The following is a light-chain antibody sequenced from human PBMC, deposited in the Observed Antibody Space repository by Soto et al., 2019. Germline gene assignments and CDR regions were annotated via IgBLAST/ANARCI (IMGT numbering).Light chain of an antibody. CDR2: EVS. V-gene: IGLV2-14*01. CDR1: SSDVGGYNY. CDR3: SSYKSSSTYVV. Sequence: QSALTQPASVSGSPGQSITISCTGTSSDVGGYNYVSWYQQHPGKAPKLMIYEVSNRPSGVSNRFSGSKSGNTASLTISGLKAEDEADYYCSSYKSSSTYVVFGGGTKLTVL. J-gene: IGLJ2*01.